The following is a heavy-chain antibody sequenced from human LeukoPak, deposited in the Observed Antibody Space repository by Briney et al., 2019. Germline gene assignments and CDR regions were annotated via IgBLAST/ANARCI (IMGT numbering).Heavy chain of an antibody. D-gene: IGHD6-13*01. CDR3: ARSSSWYYNWFDS. Sequence: SQTLSLTCTVSGGSISSGGYYWSWIRQHPGKGLEWIGYIYYSGSTYYNPSLKSRVTISVDTSKNQFSLKLSSVTAADTAVYYCARSSSWYYNWFDSWGQGTLVTVSS. V-gene: IGHV4-31*03. J-gene: IGHJ5*01. CDR2: IYYSGST. CDR1: GGSISSGGYY.